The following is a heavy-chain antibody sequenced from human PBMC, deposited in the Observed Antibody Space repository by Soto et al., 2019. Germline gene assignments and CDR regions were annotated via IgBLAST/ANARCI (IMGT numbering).Heavy chain of an antibody. CDR1: GGSISSSSYY. D-gene: IGHD3-22*01. Sequence: SETLSLTCTVSGGSISSSSYYWGWIRQPPGKGLEWIGSIYYSGSTYYNQSLKSRVTISVDTSKNQFSLKLSSVTAADKAVYYCARRLYYDSSGFEGGGMDVWGQGTTVTVSS. V-gene: IGHV4-39*01. CDR3: ARRLYYDSSGFEGGGMDV. CDR2: IYYSGST. J-gene: IGHJ6*02.